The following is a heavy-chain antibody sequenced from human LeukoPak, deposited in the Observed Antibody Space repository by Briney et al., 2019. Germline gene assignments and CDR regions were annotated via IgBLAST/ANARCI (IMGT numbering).Heavy chain of an antibody. D-gene: IGHD5-18*01. Sequence: GGSLRLSCAASGFIFINAWMNWVRQAPGKGLEWVPAISGSGGSTYFADSVKGRFTISRDNSKNTLYLQMNSLRVEDTAFYYCARDLAYSRLDYWGQGMLVTVSS. V-gene: IGHV3-23*01. CDR2: ISGSGGST. CDR3: ARDLAYSRLDY. J-gene: IGHJ4*02. CDR1: GFIFINAW.